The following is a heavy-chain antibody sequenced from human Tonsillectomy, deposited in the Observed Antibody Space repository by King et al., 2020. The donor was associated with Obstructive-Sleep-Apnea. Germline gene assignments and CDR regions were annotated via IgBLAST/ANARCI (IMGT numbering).Heavy chain of an antibody. V-gene: IGHV4-30-4*01. CDR2: IDDSGST. J-gene: IGHJ4*02. CDR3: ARDRVDYGDYYFDY. CDR1: GGSISSGDYY. Sequence: VQLQESGPGLVKPSQTLSLTCTVSGGSISSGDYYWSWIRQPPGKGLEWIGYIDDSGSTYYNPSLKSRVIISVDTSKNQFSLKLSSVTAADTAVYYCARDRVDYGDYYFDYWGQGTLVTVSS. D-gene: IGHD4-17*01.